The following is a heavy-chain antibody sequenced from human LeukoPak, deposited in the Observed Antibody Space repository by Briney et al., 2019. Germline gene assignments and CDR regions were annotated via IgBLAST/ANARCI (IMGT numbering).Heavy chain of an antibody. D-gene: IGHD6-13*01. CDR2: ISAYNGNT. J-gene: IGHJ3*02. V-gene: IGHV1-18*01. CDR3: ARDKGYSSSWYSGPAVGRDAFDI. Sequence: ASVKVSCKASGYTFTSYGISWVRQAPGQELEWMGWISAYNGNTNYAQKLQGRVTMTTDTSTSTAYMELRSLRSDDTAVYYCARDKGYSSSWYSGPAVGRDAFDIWGQGTMVTVSS. CDR1: GYTFTSYG.